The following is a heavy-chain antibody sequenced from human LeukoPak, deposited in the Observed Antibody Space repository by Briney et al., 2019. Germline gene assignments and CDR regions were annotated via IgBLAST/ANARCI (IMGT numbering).Heavy chain of an antibody. CDR2: ISYHGRQT. CDR1: GFSFKDHA. D-gene: IGHD3-10*01. CDR3: ARDSAVIGVLGPNYYGSELDP. J-gene: IGHJ5*02. V-gene: IGHV3-30*04. Sequence: PGRSLRLSCAASGFSFKDHAMHWVRQAPGKGLEWVADISYHGRQTHYADSVKGRFTISRDNSKNTLSLQMNSLRPEDTAVYYCARDSAVIGVLGPNYYGSELDPWGQGIAVTVSS.